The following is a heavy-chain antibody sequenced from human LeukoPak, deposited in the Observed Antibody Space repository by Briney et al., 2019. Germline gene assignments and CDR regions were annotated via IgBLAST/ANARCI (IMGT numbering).Heavy chain of an antibody. J-gene: IGHJ4*02. CDR3: ARLYSGSVDF. CDR1: GYTFTSYD. Sequence: GASVKVSCKASGYTFTSYDINWVRQATGQGLEWMGWMNLNSGNTGYAQKYQGRVAITRNTSISTAYMELSSLRSEDTAVYYCARLYSGSVDFWGQGTLVPVSS. D-gene: IGHD1-26*01. V-gene: IGHV1-8*03. CDR2: MNLNSGNT.